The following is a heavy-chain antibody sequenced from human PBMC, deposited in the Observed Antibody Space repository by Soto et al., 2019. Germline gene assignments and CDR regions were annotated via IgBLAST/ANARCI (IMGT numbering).Heavy chain of an antibody. J-gene: IGHJ4*02. CDR2: ISHSGSA. Sequence: PSETLSLTCAVYGGSLSGYYWSWIRQPPGQGLEWIGDISHSGSANYNPSLKTRVTMSVDTSSNQLSLRLTSATAADSATYYCARDPGDYPDYWGPGTLVTVSS. CDR1: GGSLSGYY. D-gene: IGHD4-17*01. CDR3: ARDPGDYPDY. V-gene: IGHV4-34*01.